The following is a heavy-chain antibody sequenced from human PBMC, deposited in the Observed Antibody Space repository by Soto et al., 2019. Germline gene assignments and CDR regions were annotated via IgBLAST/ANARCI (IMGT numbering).Heavy chain of an antibody. D-gene: IGHD5-12*01. CDR1: GDTFNDYY. J-gene: IGHJ6*03. V-gene: IGHV1-2*04. CDR2: INPNGGVT. CDR3: ARESGGATAPLDYYYFYMDV. Sequence: QVQLVQSGAEVKKPGASVTVSCRSSGDTFNDYYIHWVRQAPGQGLEWMGWINPNGGVTKYAQKFQGWVSMTRDTSIRTVYMQLSRLRSDDTAVYYCARESGGATAPLDYYYFYMDVWGTGTTVTVSS.